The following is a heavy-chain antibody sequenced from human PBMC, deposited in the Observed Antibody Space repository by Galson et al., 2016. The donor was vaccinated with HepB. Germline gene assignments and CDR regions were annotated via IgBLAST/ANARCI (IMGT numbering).Heavy chain of an antibody. Sequence: SLRLSCAASGFNFRSYGMHWVRQTPGKGLEWVAGLWYDGSHKNYADSVKGRFTISRDDSKNTLYLQMNSLRAEDTALYYWARDPSGLGAICGGVKPPDYWGQGSLVTVSS. V-gene: IGHV3-33*01. CDR3: ARDPSGLGAICGGVKPPDY. J-gene: IGHJ4*02. CDR2: LWYDGSHK. D-gene: IGHD3-3*01. CDR1: GFNFRSYG.